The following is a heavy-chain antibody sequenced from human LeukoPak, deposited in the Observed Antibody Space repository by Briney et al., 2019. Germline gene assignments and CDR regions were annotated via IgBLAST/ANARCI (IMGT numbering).Heavy chain of an antibody. J-gene: IGHJ4*02. CDR3: ARHDGSDSGGHVFEFDY. Sequence: GESLKISCKGSGYSFNTYWIGWVRQMPGKGLEWMGIIYPGDSQTRYSPSFQGQVTISADKSISTAYLQWSSLKASDTAMYYCARHDGSDSGGHVFEFDYWGQGTLVTVSS. CDR2: IYPGDSQT. CDR1: GYSFNTYW. V-gene: IGHV5-51*01. D-gene: IGHD1-26*01.